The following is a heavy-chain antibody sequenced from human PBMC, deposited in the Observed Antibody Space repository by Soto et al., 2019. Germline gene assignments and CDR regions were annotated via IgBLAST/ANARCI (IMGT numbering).Heavy chain of an antibody. V-gene: IGHV1-69*01. D-gene: IGHD4-17*01. Sequence: QVQLVQSGAEVKKPGSSVKVSCKASGGTFSSYAISWVRQAPGQGLEWMGGIIPIFGTANYAQKFQGRVTITADDSTSTAYMELSSLRSEDTAVYYCARDLRDYGDYVENYYGMDVWGQGTTVTVSS. CDR2: IIPIFGTA. CDR1: GGTFSSYA. CDR3: ARDLRDYGDYVENYYGMDV. J-gene: IGHJ6*02.